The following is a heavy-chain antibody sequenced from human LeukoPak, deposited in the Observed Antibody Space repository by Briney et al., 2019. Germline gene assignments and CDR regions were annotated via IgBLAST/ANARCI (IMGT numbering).Heavy chain of an antibody. J-gene: IGHJ4*02. V-gene: IGHV1-2*02. D-gene: IGHD3-16*01. CDR1: GYKFTDDY. Sequence: ASVKVSCKASGYKFTDDYLHWVRQAPGQGLEFMGWINPDSGFTNYAQKFKGRVTMTRDTSISTAYLEVRSLTSDDTAVYYCAPTAEAYTSWWKVWGQGTLVTVSS. CDR2: INPDSGFT. CDR3: APTAEAYTSWWKV.